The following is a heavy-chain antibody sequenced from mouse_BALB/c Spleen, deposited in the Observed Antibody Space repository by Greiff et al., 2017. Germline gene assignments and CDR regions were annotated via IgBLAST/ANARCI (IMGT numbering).Heavy chain of an antibody. CDR1: GYTFTDYN. CDR3: ARGYDYDKEYYFDY. Sequence: EVKLQQSGPELVKPGASVKIPCKASGYTFTDYNMDWVKQSHGKSLEWIGDINPNNGGTIYNQKFKGKVTLTVDKSSSTAYMELRSLTSEDTAVYYCARGYDYDKEYYFDYWGQGTTLTVSS. D-gene: IGHD2-4*01. V-gene: IGHV1-18*01. CDR2: INPNNGGT. J-gene: IGHJ2*01.